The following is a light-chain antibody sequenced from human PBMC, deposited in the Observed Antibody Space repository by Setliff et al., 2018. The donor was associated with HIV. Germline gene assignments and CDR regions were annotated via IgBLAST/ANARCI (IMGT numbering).Light chain of an antibody. CDR2: EVN. CDR1: SSDVGFFNY. V-gene: IGLV2-11*01. J-gene: IGLJ1*01. Sequence: QSALAQPRSVSGSRGQSVTIPCTGTSSDVGFFNYVSWYQQHPGKAPKLMIYEVNKRPSGVPDRFSGSKSGNTASLTISGLQAEDETDYYCCSYAGNFLHVFGTGTKVTVL. CDR3: CSYAGNFLHV.